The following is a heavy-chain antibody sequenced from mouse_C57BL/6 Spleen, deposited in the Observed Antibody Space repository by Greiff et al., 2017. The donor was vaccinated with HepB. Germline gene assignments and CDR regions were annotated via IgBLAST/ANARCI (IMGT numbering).Heavy chain of an antibody. CDR2: IDPETGGT. J-gene: IGHJ2*01. Sequence: VQLQQSGAELVRPGASVTLSCKASGYTFTDYEMHWVKQTPVHGLEWIGAIDPETGGTAYNQKFKGKAILTADKSSSTAYMELRSLTSEDSAVYYCTRSRTGFITTPFDYWGQGTTLTVSS. CDR3: TRSRTGFITTPFDY. CDR1: GYTFTDYE. D-gene: IGHD1-1*01. V-gene: IGHV1-15*01.